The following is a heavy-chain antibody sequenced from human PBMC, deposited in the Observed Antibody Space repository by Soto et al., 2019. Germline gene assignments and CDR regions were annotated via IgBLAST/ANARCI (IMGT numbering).Heavy chain of an antibody. V-gene: IGHV3-30*18. CDR3: AKDRGWLAERYYYGMDV. J-gene: IGHJ6*02. CDR1: GFTFSSYG. CDR2: ISYDGSNK. Sequence: QVQLVESGGGVVQPGRSLRLSCAASGFTFSSYGMHWVRQAPGKGLEWVAVISYDGSNKYYADSVKGRFTISRDNSKNTLYLQMNSLRAYDTAVYYCAKDRGWLAERYYYGMDVWGQGTTVTVSS. D-gene: IGHD6-19*01.